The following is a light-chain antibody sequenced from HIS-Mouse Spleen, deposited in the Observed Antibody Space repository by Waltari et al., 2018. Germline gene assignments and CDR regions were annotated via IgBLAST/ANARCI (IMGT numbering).Light chain of an antibody. Sequence: EIVYTKSPGTLSLSPGARATLSCRASPCVSSSYLAWCQQNPGQAPTLLIYGASSRATGIPDRFSGSGSGTDFTLTISRLEPEDFAVYYCQQYGSSPPYTFGQGTKLEIK. CDR2: GAS. V-gene: IGKV3-20*01. J-gene: IGKJ2*01. CDR1: PCVSSSY. CDR3: QQYGSSPPYT.